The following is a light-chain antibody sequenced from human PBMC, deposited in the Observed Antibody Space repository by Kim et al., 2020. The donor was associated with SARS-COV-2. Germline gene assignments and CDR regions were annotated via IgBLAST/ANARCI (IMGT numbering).Light chain of an antibody. CDR1: NIGSYT. J-gene: IGLJ2*01. CDR3: QVWESSTDHVI. V-gene: IGLV3-21*03. Sequence: APGKTATVTCGGDNIGSYTVHWYQQKPVQAPLLVVFDDSDRPSGIPDRFSGSNSGNTATLTISRVEAGDEADYYCQVWESSTDHVIFGGGTQLTVL. CDR2: DDS.